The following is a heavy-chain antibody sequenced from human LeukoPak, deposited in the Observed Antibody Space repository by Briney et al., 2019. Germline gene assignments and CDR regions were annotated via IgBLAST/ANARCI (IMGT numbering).Heavy chain of an antibody. CDR2: ISSDGSNK. V-gene: IGHV3-30*04. D-gene: IGHD5-12*01. J-gene: IGHJ5*02. CDR1: GFTFGSYA. CDR3: ARAGDIVATIFWVRGGPANNWFDP. Sequence: PGGSLRLSCAASGFTFGSYAIHWVRQAPGKGLEWVTVISSDGSNKYYADSVKGRFTISRDNSKNTLYLQMNSLRAEDTAVYYCARAGDIVATIFWVRGGPANNWFDPWGQGTLVTVS.